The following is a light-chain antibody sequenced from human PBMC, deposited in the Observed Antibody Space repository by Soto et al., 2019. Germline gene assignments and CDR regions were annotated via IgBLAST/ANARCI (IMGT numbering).Light chain of an antibody. Sequence: QSVLTQPPSVSGAPGQRVTISCTGSSSNIGAGYDVHWYQHLPGTAPKLLIYGNNNRPSGVPDRFSGSKPGTSASLAITGLQAEDEADYYCCSYAGGYTHAVFGGGTKVTVL. V-gene: IGLV1-40*01. J-gene: IGLJ2*01. CDR1: SSNIGAGYD. CDR3: CSYAGGYTHAV. CDR2: GNN.